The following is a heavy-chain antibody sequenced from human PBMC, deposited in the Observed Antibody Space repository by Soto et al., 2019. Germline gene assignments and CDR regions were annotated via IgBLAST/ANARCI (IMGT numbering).Heavy chain of an antibody. V-gene: IGHV3-30-3*01. D-gene: IGHD4-17*01. Sequence: QAQLVESGGGVVQPGRSLRLSCAASGFTFNIYALHWVRQAPGKGLEWVAVISFDGSKKYYSDSVKGRFTISRDNLKNTLYLQMNNLRVEDAALYFCAREDDYGYRYINYGLEVWGQGTTVTVS. CDR2: ISFDGSKK. J-gene: IGHJ6*02. CDR1: GFTFNIYA. CDR3: AREDDYGYRYINYGLEV.